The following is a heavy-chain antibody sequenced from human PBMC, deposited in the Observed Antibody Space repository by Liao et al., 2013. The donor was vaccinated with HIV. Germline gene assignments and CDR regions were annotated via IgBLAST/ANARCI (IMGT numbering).Heavy chain of an antibody. CDR3: ARGDFWSGYPGDYWFDP. V-gene: IGHV4-61*02. CDR2: IYTSGST. D-gene: IGHD3-3*01. Sequence: QVQLQESGPGLVKPSQTLSLTCTVSGGSISSGSYYWSWIRQPAGKGLEWIGRIYTSGSTNYNPSLKSRVTISVDTTKNQFSLKLSSVTAADTAVYYCARGDFWSGYPGDYWFDPWGQGTLVTVSS. J-gene: IGHJ5*02. CDR1: GGSISSGSYY.